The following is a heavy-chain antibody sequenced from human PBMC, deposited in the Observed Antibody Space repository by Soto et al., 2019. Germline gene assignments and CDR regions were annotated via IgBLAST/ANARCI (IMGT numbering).Heavy chain of an antibody. V-gene: IGHV3-15*01. D-gene: IGHD2-8*01. CDR2: IKSKTDGGTT. CDR1: GFTLSNAW. J-gene: IGHJ4*02. Sequence: GGALRLSCAASGFTLSNAWMSWVRQAPGKGLEWVGRIKSKTDGGTTDYAAPVKGRFTISRDDSKNTLYLQTNSLKTEDTAVYYCTTDLNLVYYFDYWGQGTLVTVSS. CDR3: TTDLNLVYYFDY.